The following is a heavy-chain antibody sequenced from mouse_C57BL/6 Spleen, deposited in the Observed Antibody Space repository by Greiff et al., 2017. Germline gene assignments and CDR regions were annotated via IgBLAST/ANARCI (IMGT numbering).Heavy chain of an antibody. Sequence: QVQLQQPGAELVKPGASVKLSCKASGYTFTSYWMHWVKQRPGQGLEWIGMIHPNSGSTNYNEKFKGKSTLTVDKSSSTAYMQLSSLTSEDSAVYYCARGQAYFDYWGQGTTLTVSS. D-gene: IGHD3-2*02. CDR3: ARGQAYFDY. CDR2: IHPNSGST. J-gene: IGHJ2*01. CDR1: GYTFTSYW. V-gene: IGHV1-64*01.